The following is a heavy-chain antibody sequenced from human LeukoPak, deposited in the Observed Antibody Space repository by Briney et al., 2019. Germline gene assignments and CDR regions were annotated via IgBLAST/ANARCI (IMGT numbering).Heavy chain of an antibody. V-gene: IGHV4-59*01. CDR2: IYYSGST. CDR3: ARADYGDLKGVFDY. J-gene: IGHJ4*02. D-gene: IGHD4-17*01. CDR1: GGSISSYY. Sequence: SETLSLTCTVSGGSISSYYWSWIRQPPGKGLEWIGYIYYSGSTNYNPSLKSRVTISVDTSKNQFSLKLSSVTAADTAVYYCARADYGDLKGVFDYWGQGTLDTVSS.